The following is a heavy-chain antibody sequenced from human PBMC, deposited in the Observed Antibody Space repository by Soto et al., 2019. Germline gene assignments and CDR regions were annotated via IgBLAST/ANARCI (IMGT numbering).Heavy chain of an antibody. CDR3: VKGRRSSWATPGDY. Sequence: GGSLRLSCAASGFTFTSYAMTWVRQAPGKGLEWVSGVSGSAGTTYYADSVKGRFTISRDNSKNTVFLQMNSLRAEDTAVYHCVKGRRSSWATPGDYWGQGTLVTVSS. V-gene: IGHV3-23*01. D-gene: IGHD6-13*01. CDR2: VSGSAGTT. CDR1: GFTFTSYA. J-gene: IGHJ4*02.